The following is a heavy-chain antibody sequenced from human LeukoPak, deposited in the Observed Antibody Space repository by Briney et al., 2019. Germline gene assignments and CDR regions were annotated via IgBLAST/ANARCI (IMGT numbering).Heavy chain of an antibody. V-gene: IGHV4-38-2*01. Sequence: SETLSLTCAVSGYSISSGYYWGWIRQPPGKGLEWIGGIYHSGSTYYNPSLKSRVTISVDTSKNQFSLKLSSVTAADTAVYYCARHARPSGGLHAFDIWGQGTMVTVSS. CDR2: IYHSGST. CDR3: ARHARPSGGLHAFDI. J-gene: IGHJ3*02. D-gene: IGHD3-16*01. CDR1: GYSISSGYY.